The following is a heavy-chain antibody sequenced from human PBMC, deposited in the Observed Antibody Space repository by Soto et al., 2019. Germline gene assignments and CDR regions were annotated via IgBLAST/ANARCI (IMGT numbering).Heavy chain of an antibody. Sequence: PSETLCRRCTVSGGSVSSDSYYWTWSRHPPGKGLEWSGLIYQSGDTNDNPSLKSRVTMSLDTSKIQFSLKLNSVTAADTAVYYFAIDPGTAPRMVSPDHWGQGPLVTVSS. CDR3: AIDPGTAPRMVSPDH. D-gene: IGHD2-8*01. V-gene: IGHV4-61*01. CDR2: IYQSGDT. J-gene: IGHJ4*02. CDR1: GGSVSSDSYY.